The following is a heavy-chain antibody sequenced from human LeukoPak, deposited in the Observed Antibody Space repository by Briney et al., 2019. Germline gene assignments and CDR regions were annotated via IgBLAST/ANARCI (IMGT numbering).Heavy chain of an antibody. CDR1: GGSISNNLYY. D-gene: IGHD4-23*01. V-gene: IGHV4-39*06. Sequence: SETLSLTCTVAGGSISNNLYYWGWVRQPPGKGLEWIGSLYYSGSTYYNASLKGRVTISIDKAKNQFALMLSSVTAADTAVYYCAKYGGNRIIDWYFDLWGRGTLVTVSS. CDR2: LYYSGST. J-gene: IGHJ2*01. CDR3: AKYGGNRIIDWYFDL.